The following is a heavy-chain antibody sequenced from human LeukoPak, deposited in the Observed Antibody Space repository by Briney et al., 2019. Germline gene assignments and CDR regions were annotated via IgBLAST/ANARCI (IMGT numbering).Heavy chain of an antibody. Sequence: SETLSLTCTVSGGPISSYYWSWIRQPPGKGLEWIGYISYSGSTNYNPSLKSRVTISVDTSKNQFSLKLSSVTAADTAVYYCARETRRIVVIPAASGGGFDYWGQGTLVTVSS. V-gene: IGHV4-59*01. CDR1: GGPISSYY. CDR3: ARETRRIVVIPAASGGGFDY. D-gene: IGHD2-2*01. J-gene: IGHJ4*02. CDR2: ISYSGST.